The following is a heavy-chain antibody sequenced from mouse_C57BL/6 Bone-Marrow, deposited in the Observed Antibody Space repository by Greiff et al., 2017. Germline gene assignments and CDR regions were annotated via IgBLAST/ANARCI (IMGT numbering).Heavy chain of an antibody. D-gene: IGHD2-3*01. CDR2: IDPNSGGT. V-gene: IGHV1-72*01. J-gene: IGHJ4*01. CDR3: AREEGYDGYFFYAMDD. CDR1: GYTFTSYW. Sequence: QVQLQQPGAELVKPGASVKLSCKASGYTFTSYWMHWVKQRPGRGLEWIGRIDPNSGGTKYNEKFKSKATLTVDKPSSTAYMQLSSRTSEDSAVYYCAREEGYDGYFFYAMDDWGQGTSVTVSS.